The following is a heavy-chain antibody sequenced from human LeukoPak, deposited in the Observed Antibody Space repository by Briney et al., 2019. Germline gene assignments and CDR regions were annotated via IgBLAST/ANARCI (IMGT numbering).Heavy chain of an antibody. CDR1: GGSFSGYY. V-gene: IGHV4-34*01. D-gene: IGHD4-17*01. CDR2: INHSGST. CDR3: ARGLDYGDYPTSFDY. J-gene: IGHJ4*02. Sequence: PSETLSLTCAVYGGSFSGYYWSWIRQPPGKGLEWIGEINHSGSTNYNPSLKSRVTISVDTSKNQFSLKLSSVTAADTAVYYCARGLDYGDYPTSFDYWGQGTLVTVSS.